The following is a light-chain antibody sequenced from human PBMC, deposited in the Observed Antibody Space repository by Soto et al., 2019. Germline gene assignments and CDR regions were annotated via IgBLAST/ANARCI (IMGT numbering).Light chain of an antibody. V-gene: IGLV2-14*01. CDR2: DVS. CDR3: SLYTSSSTLWV. J-gene: IGLJ3*02. Sequence: QSVLTQPASVSGSPGQSITISCTGTSSDVGGYNYVSWYQQHPGKAPKLMIYDVSNRPSGVSNRFSGSKSGNTASLTISGLQAEDEADYYCSLYTSSSTLWVFGGGTKLTVL. CDR1: SSDVGGYNY.